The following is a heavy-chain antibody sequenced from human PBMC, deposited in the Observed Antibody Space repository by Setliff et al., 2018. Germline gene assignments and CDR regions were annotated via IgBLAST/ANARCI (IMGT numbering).Heavy chain of an antibody. V-gene: IGHV3-73*01. CDR2: IRSKANSYAT. CDR3: AKVAAGDAFDI. D-gene: IGHD2-15*01. Sequence: LRLSCAASGFTFSGSAMHWVRQASGKGLEWVGRIRSKANSYATAYAASVKGRFTISRDDSKNTLYLQMNSLRAEDTAVYYCAKVAAGDAFDIWGQGTMVTVSS. CDR1: GFTFSGSA. J-gene: IGHJ3*02.